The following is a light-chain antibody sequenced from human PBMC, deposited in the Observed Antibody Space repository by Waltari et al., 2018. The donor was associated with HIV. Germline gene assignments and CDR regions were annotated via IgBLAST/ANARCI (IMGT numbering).Light chain of an antibody. J-gene: IGLJ7*01. CDR3: AAWDDSLNGAV. V-gene: IGLV1-44*01. Sequence: QSVLTPPPPASGPPGQRVTLSCSGSSSHIGSNTVNWYQQLPGTAPKLLIYSNHQRPSGVPDRFSGSKSGTSASLAISGLQSEDEADYYCAAWDDSLNGAVFGGGTQLTVL. CDR2: SNH. CDR1: SSHIGSNT.